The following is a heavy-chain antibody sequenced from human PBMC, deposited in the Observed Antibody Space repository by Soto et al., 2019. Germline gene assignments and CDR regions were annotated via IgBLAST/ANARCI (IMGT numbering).Heavy chain of an antibody. V-gene: IGHV4-39*07. CDR3: ARVPSP. CDR1: GGSISSSSYY. Sequence: PSETLSLTCTVSGGSISSSSYYWGWIRQPPGKGLEWIGYIYHSGSTYYNPSLKSRVTISVDRSKNQFSLNLSSVTAADTAVYYCARVPSPWGQGTLVTVSS. CDR2: IYHSGST. J-gene: IGHJ5*02.